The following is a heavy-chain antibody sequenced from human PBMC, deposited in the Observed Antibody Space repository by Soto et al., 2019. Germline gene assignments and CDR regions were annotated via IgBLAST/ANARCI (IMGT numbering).Heavy chain of an antibody. CDR2: ISGIGGNT. J-gene: IGHJ4*02. D-gene: IGHD5-12*01. V-gene: IGHV3-23*01. CDR1: GFSFDTYA. CDR3: AKLGMTTINRDY. Sequence: EAQLLESGGGLVQPGGSLRLSCAASGFSFDTYAMSWVRQAPGKGLEWVSSISGIGGNTYYADSVKGRFTISRDNSKNILYLQMTSLRAEDTALYYCAKLGMTTINRDYWGQGTQVTVSS.